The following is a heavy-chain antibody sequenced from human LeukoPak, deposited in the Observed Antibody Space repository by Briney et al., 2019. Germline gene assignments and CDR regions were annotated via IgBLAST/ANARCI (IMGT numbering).Heavy chain of an antibody. J-gene: IGHJ4*02. CDR1: GYTFTGYY. CDR2: INPNSGGT. Sequence: ASVKVSCKASGYTFTGYYMHWVRQAPGQGLEWMGWINPNSGGTNYAQKFQGRVTMTRDTSISTAYMGLSRLRSEDTAVYYCARDHSSGWYGVDYWGQGTLVTVSS. V-gene: IGHV1-2*02. CDR3: ARDHSSGWYGVDY. D-gene: IGHD6-19*01.